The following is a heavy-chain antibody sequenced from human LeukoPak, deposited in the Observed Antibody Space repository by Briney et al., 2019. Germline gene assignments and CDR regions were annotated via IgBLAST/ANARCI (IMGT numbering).Heavy chain of an antibody. D-gene: IGHD2-2*01. J-gene: IGHJ3*02. Sequence: GESLKISCKASGYSFTTYWIGWVRQVPGKGLEWVGIIYPADSTAKYSPSFQGQVTISADKSISTAYLQWSSLKASDTAMYYCARPAYCSSTSCQGSFDIWGQGTMVTVSS. V-gene: IGHV5-51*01. CDR1: GYSFTTYW. CDR3: ARPAYCSSTSCQGSFDI. CDR2: IYPADSTA.